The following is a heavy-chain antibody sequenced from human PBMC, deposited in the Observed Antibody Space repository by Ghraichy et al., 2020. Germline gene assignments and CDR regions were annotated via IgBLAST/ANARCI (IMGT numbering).Heavy chain of an antibody. V-gene: IGHV3-7*01. D-gene: IGHD3-22*01. J-gene: IGHJ4*02. CDR1: GFTFSSHW. Sequence: GESLNISCAASGFTFSSHWMSWVRQAPGKGLEWVANIKQDESEKYYVDSVKGRFTISRDNAKNSLYLQMNSLRVEDTAVYYCARAGEYYYGSSGYYTYWGQGTLVTVSS. CDR3: ARAGEYYYGSSGYYTY. CDR2: IKQDESEK.